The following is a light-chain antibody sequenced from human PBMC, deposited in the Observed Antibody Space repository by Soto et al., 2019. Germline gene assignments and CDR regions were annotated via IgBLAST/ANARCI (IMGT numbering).Light chain of an antibody. V-gene: IGKV3-20*01. CDR1: QSVSRNY. CDR3: QQYGSSPPYT. CDR2: GAS. J-gene: IGKJ2*01. Sequence: EIVLMQSPGTLSLSPGERATLSCRASQSVSRNYLAWYQQKHGQAPRLLTYGASTRATGIPDRFSGSGSGTDFTLTISRLEPEDFAVYYCQQYGSSPPYTFGQGTKLEI.